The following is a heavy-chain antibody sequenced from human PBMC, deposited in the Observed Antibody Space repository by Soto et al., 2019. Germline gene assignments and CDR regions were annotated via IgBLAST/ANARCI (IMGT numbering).Heavy chain of an antibody. J-gene: IGHJ6*03. V-gene: IGHV2-70*11. CDR3: ARSRRSGYYYYMDV. CDR1: GFSLNTRGMC. CDR2: IDWDDDK. D-gene: IGHD3-10*01. Sequence: GPTLVNPTQTLTLTCTFSGFSLNTRGMCVSWIRQPPGKALQWLARIDWDDDKYYSTSLKTRLTISKDTSKNQVVLTMTNMDPVDTATYYCARSRRSGYYYYMDVWGKGTTVTVSS.